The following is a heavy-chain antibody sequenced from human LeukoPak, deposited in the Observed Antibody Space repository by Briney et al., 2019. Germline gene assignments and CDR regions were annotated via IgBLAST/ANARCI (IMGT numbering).Heavy chain of an antibody. D-gene: IGHD3-10*01. J-gene: IGHJ4*02. V-gene: IGHV4-59*08. CDR2: IYYSGST. Sequence: SETLSLTCTVSGGSISSYYWSWIRQPPGKGLEWIGYIYYSGSTNYYPSLKSRVTISLDTSKSQFSLKLGSVTAADTAVYYCAMSNLLWFGESVDSGFDYWGQGTLVTVSS. CDR1: GGSISSYY. CDR3: AMSNLLWFGESVDSGFDY.